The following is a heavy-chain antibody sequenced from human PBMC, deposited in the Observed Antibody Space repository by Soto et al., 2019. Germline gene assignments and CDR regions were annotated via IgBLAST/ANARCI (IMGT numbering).Heavy chain of an antibody. CDR1: GDSINSDKYY. D-gene: IGHD3-9*01. CDR2: IYYRGNT. J-gene: IGHJ4*02. Sequence: QLQLQESGPGLVKPSETLSLTCSVSGDSINSDKYYWGWIRQPPGKGLEWIGSIYYRGNTYYNPSRQSSITKSLDKSKSQFSLKLNSVTAADSAVYFCARLEGLATISYYFDVWGQGALVTVSS. CDR3: ARLEGLATISYYFDV. V-gene: IGHV4-39*01.